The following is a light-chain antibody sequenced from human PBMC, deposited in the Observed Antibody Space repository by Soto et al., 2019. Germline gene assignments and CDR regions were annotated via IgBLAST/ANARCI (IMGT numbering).Light chain of an antibody. V-gene: IGKV3-15*01. CDR3: QQYNSWPRT. CDR2: GAS. Sequence: EIVMTQSPATMSVSPGAKATLSCRASQSVGSKLAWHSQKPGQSPRLLIYGASTRATGVPARFSGGGSGTEFTLTISSLQSEDFATYYCQQYNSWPRTFGQGTKVDIK. J-gene: IGKJ1*01. CDR1: QSVGSK.